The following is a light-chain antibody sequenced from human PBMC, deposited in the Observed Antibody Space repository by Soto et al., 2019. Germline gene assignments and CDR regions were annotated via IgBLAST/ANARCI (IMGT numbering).Light chain of an antibody. Sequence: QSALTQPASVSGSPGQSITISCTGTSSDVGSYNLVSWYQQHPGKAPKLMIYEVSKRPSGVSNHFSGSKSGNTASLTISGLQAEDEADYYCCPSAGNSTHGFGTWTKVTV. CDR3: CPSAGNSTHG. V-gene: IGLV2-23*02. J-gene: IGLJ1*01. CDR2: EVS. CDR1: SSDVGSYNL.